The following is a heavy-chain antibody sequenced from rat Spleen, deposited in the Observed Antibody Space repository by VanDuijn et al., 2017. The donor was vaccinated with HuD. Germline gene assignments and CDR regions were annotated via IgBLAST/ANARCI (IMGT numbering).Heavy chain of an antibody. V-gene: IGHV5S13*01. CDR2: ISTGADNT. J-gene: IGHJ3*01. CDR3: AIHGGLRNWFDS. D-gene: IGHD1-11*01. CDR1: GFTFSNYD. Sequence: EVQVVESGGGIVQPGRSMKLSCAASGFTFSNYDMVWVRQAPTKGLEWIASISTGADNTYYRDSVKGRFTVSRDDTNNTHYLQMDSLRSEDTATYYCAIHGGLRNWFDSWGQGTLVTVSS.